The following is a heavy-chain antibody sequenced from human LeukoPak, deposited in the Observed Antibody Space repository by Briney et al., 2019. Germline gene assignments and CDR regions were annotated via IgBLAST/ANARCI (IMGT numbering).Heavy chain of an antibody. CDR2: IWYDGSNK. Sequence: PGGSLRLSCAASGFTFSSYGMHWVRQAPGKGLEWVAVIWYDGSNKYYADSVKGRFTISRDNSKNTLYLQMNSLRAEDTAVYYCARDQWFGELLSTRYYYYYMDVWGKGTTVTVSS. V-gene: IGHV3-33*01. CDR3: ARDQWFGELLSTRYYYYYMDV. J-gene: IGHJ6*03. CDR1: GFTFSSYG. D-gene: IGHD3-10*01.